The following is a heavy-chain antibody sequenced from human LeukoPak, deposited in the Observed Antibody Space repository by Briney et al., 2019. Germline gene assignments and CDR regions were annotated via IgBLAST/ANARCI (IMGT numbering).Heavy chain of an antibody. V-gene: IGHV3-66*04. J-gene: IGHJ4*02. CDR2: IYSGGST. CDR1: GFTVSSNY. D-gene: IGHD5-18*01. Sequence: TGGSLRLSCAASGFTVSSNYMSWVRQAPGKGLEWVSVIYSGGSTYYADSVKGRFTISRDNSKNTLYLQMNSLRAEDTAVYYCARPKHRGYSYGNLADYWGQGTLVTVSS. CDR3: ARPKHRGYSYGNLADY.